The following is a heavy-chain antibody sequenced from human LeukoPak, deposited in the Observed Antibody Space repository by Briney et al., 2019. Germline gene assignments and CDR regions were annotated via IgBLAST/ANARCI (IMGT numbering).Heavy chain of an antibody. CDR1: GSTFTTYA. Sequence: PGGSLRLSCAASGSTFTTYAVTWVRQAPGEGLEWVSTISGSGDSTYYADSVKGRFTVSRDNSKNTLFLQMNSLRAEDTAVYYCAKEPAVHLDYWGQGTLVTVSS. V-gene: IGHV3-23*01. CDR3: AKEPAVHLDY. J-gene: IGHJ4*02. CDR2: ISGSGDST.